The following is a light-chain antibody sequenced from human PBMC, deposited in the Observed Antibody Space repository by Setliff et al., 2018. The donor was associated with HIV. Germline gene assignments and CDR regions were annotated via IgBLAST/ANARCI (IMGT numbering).Light chain of an antibody. CDR2: EVS. Sequence: QSVLAQPPYVSGAPGQSVTISCTGSTSDIGHYNRVSWYQQPPGAAPKLIMYEVSHRPSGVPDCFSGSKSGSTASLTISGLQPEDEADYYCSSYTSSSTFFVVFGGGTKVTVL. CDR1: TSDIGHYNR. J-gene: IGLJ2*01. V-gene: IGLV2-18*02. CDR3: SSYTSSSTFFVV.